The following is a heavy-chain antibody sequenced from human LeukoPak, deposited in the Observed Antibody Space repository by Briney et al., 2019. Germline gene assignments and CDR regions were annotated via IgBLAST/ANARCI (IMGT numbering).Heavy chain of an antibody. CDR1: GFTFSSYS. CDR2: ISSSSSYI. Sequence: GGSLRLSCAASGFTFSSYSMNWVRQAPGKGLEWDSSISSSSSYIYYADSVKGRFTISRDNAKNSLYLQMNSLRAEDTAVYYCAREAFYYYGMDVWGQGTTVTVSS. J-gene: IGHJ6*02. CDR3: AREAFYYYGMDV. V-gene: IGHV3-21*01.